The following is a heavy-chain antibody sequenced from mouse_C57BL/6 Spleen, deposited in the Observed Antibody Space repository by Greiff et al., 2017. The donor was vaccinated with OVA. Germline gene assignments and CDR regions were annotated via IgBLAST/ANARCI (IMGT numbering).Heavy chain of an antibody. J-gene: IGHJ1*03. CDR1: GFTFTSYD. Sequence: VQLLQSGPELVKPGASVKFSCTASGFTFTSYDINWVQQSPGQGLEWIAWIYPRDGSTKYNEKFKGRATLTVDTSSSTAYMELHSLTSEDSAVYFCARPLLPITYFDVWGKGTTVTVSS. CDR2: IYPRDGST. V-gene: IGHV1-85*01. CDR3: ARPLLPITYFDV. D-gene: IGHD5-5*01.